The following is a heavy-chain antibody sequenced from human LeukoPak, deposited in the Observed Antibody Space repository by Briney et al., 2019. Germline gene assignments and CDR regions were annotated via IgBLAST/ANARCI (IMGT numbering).Heavy chain of an antibody. D-gene: IGHD2-15*01. Sequence: PGGSLRLSCAASGFTVSSNYMSWVRQAPGKGLEWVSVIYSGGSTYYADSVKGRFTISRDNSKNTLYLQMNSLRAEDTAVYYCARRYCSGGSCYYFDYWGQGTLVTVPS. V-gene: IGHV3-66*01. J-gene: IGHJ4*02. CDR2: IYSGGST. CDR1: GFTVSSNY. CDR3: ARRYCSGGSCYYFDY.